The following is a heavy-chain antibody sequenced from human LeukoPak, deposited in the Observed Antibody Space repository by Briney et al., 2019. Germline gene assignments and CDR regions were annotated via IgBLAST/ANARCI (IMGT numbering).Heavy chain of an antibody. CDR1: GGSISSYY. CDR2: IYYSGST. CDR3: ARQLYYYGMDV. V-gene: IGHV4-59*08. J-gene: IGHJ6*02. Sequence: PSETLSLTCTVSGGSISSYYWSWIRQPPGKGLEWTGYIYYSGSTNYNPSLKSRVTISVDTSKNQFSLKLSSVTAADTAVYYCARQLYYYGMDVWGQGTTVTVSS.